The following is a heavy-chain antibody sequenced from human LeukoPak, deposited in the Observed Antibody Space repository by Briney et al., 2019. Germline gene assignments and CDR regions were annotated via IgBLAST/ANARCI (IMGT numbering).Heavy chain of an antibody. V-gene: IGHV4-34*01. CDR3: ARGPSRQQLALYYFDY. CDR2: INHSGST. Sequence: SETLSLTCAVYGGSFSGYYWSWIRQPPGKGLEWIGEINHSGSTNYNTSLKSRVTIPVDTSKNQFSLKLSSVTAADTAVYYCARGPSRQQLALYYFDYWGQGTLVTVSS. CDR1: GGSFSGYY. D-gene: IGHD6-13*01. J-gene: IGHJ4*02.